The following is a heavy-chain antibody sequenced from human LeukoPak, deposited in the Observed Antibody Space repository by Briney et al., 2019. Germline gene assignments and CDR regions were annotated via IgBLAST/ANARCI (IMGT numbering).Heavy chain of an antibody. Sequence: GGSLRLSCAASGFTFSNYAMHWVRQAPGKGLEWVAFIRNDGNEIYYADSVKGRFTVPRDNSRDTLYFQMNSLIYEDTAVYYCAKTGFQWGEYFYYMDVWGKGTTVTVSS. CDR2: IRNDGNEI. J-gene: IGHJ6*03. V-gene: IGHV3-30*02. D-gene: IGHD1-14*01. CDR1: GFTFSNYA. CDR3: AKTGFQWGEYFYYMDV.